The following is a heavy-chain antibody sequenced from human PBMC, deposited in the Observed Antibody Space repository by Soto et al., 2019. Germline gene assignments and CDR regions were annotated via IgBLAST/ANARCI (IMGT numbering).Heavy chain of an antibody. D-gene: IGHD2-15*01. V-gene: IGHV5-51*01. J-gene: IGHJ6*02. CDR1: GYSFTSYW. CDR2: IYPGDSDT. Sequence: PGESLKISCKGSGYSFTSYWIGWVRQMPGKGLEWMGIIYPGDSDTRYSPSFQGQVTISADKSISTAYLQWSSLKASDTAMYYCARQGCSGGSCYHYYYYGMDVWGQGTTVTVSS. CDR3: ARQGCSGGSCYHYYYYGMDV.